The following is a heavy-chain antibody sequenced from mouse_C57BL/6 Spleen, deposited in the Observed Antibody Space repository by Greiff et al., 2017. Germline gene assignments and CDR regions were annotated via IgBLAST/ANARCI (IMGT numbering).Heavy chain of an antibody. CDR2: ISSGSSTI. CDR3: ARLTTVVDY. CDR1: GFTFSDYG. J-gene: IGHJ2*01. V-gene: IGHV5-17*01. Sequence: EVQGVESGGGLVKPGGSLQLSCAASGFTFSDYGMHWVRQAPEQGLEWVAYISSGSSTIYYADTVKGRFTISRDNAKHTLFLQMTSLRSEDTAMYYCARLTTVVDYWGQGTTLTVSS. D-gene: IGHD1-1*01.